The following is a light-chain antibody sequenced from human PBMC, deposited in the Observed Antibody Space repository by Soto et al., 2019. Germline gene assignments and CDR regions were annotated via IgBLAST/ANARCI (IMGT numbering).Light chain of an antibody. CDR3: TSYAGSNNLV. CDR1: SSDIGGYNY. V-gene: IGLV2-8*01. Sequence: QSALTQPPSASGSPGQSVTISCTGTSSDIGGYNYVSWYQQHPGKAPKLIIYEVSKRPSGVPDRFSGSKSGNTASLTVSGLQAEDEADYYCTSYAGSNNLVFAGGTKLTAL. CDR2: EVS. J-gene: IGLJ3*02.